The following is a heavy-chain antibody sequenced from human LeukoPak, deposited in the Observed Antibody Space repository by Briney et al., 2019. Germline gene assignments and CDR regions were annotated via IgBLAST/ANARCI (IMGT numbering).Heavy chain of an antibody. Sequence: QPGGSLRLSCAVSGFTFSTYAMSWVRQAPGKGLEWVSGIRGSGDSTYYADSVKGRFTISRDNSKNTLFLQMSGLRAEDTAVYYCARGHIHSEWLYFNPWGQGTLVSVSS. D-gene: IGHD2/OR15-2a*01. V-gene: IGHV3-23*01. CDR3: ARGHIHSEWLYFNP. CDR2: IRGSGDST. J-gene: IGHJ5*02. CDR1: GFTFSTYA.